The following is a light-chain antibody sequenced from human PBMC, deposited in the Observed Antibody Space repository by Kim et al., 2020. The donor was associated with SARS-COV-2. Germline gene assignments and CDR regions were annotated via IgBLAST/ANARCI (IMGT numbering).Light chain of an antibody. Sequence: SVKLTCTLSSGHSSYAIAWHQQQPEKGPRYLMKLNSDGSHSKGDGIPDRFSGSSSGAERYLTISSLQSEDEADYYCQTWGTGMGVFGGGTKVTVL. CDR3: QTWGTGMGV. CDR2: LNSDGSH. CDR1: SGHSSYA. J-gene: IGLJ3*02. V-gene: IGLV4-69*01.